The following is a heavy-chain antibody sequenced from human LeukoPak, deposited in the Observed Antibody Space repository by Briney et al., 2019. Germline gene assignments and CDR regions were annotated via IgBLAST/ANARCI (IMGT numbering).Heavy chain of an antibody. V-gene: IGHV7-4-1*02. D-gene: IGHD6-6*01. Sequence: GASVKVSCKASGGTFSSYAISWVRQAPGQGLEWMGWINTNTGNPTYAQGFTGRFVFSLDTSVSTAYLQISSLKAEGTAVYYCARSQLVWYAFDIWGQGTMVTVSS. J-gene: IGHJ3*02. CDR1: GGTFSSYA. CDR3: ARSQLVWYAFDI. CDR2: INTNTGNP.